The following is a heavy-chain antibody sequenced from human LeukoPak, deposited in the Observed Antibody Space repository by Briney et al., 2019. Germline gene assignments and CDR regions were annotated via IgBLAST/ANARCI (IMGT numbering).Heavy chain of an antibody. V-gene: IGHV3-15*01. D-gene: IGHD4-17*01. CDR2: IKSKTDGGTP. J-gene: IGHJ6*02. Sequence: PGGSLRLSCAASGFTFSNAWMNWVRQAPGKGLEWVGRIKSKTDGGTPDYAAPVKGRFTISRDDSQNTLYLQMNSLTTEDTAVYYCTTASDYGNYSYGMDVWGQGTTVTVSS. CDR3: TTASDYGNYSYGMDV. CDR1: GFTFSNAW.